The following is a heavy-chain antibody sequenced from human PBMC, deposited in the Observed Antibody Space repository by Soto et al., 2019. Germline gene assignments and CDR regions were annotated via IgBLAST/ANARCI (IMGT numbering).Heavy chain of an antibody. V-gene: IGHV4-34*01. CDR3: ARGLKGFDILTGYGYYYYYMDV. D-gene: IGHD3-9*01. J-gene: IGHJ6*03. CDR1: GGSFSGYY. CDR2: INHSGST. Sequence: SETLSLTCAVYGGSFSGYYWSWIRQPPGKGLEWIGEINHSGSTNYNPSLKSRVTISVDTSKNQFSLKLSSVTAADTAVYYCARGLKGFDILTGYGYYYYYMDVWGKGTTVTVSS.